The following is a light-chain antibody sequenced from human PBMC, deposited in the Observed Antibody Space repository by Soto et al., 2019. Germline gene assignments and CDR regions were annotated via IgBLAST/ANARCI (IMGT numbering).Light chain of an antibody. CDR2: DVS. Sequence: QSALTQPASVSGSPGQSITISCSGSNRDVGGYNYVSWYQQYPGKAPKLLIYDVSNRPSGVSNRFSGSKSGNTASLTLSGLRAEDEAEYYCYSYAGGNIHYVFGTGTKVTVL. J-gene: IGLJ1*01. CDR1: NRDVGGYNY. CDR3: YSYAGGNIHYV. V-gene: IGLV2-14*03.